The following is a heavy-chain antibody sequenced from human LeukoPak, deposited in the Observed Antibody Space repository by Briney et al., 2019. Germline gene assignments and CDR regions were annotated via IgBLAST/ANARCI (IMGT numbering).Heavy chain of an antibody. Sequence: PGGSLRLSCAASGFTFSSYAMSWVRQAPGKGLEWVSAISGSGGSTYYADSVKGRFTISRDNSKNTLYLQMNSLRAEDTAVYYCAKRRVYYDSSGLDYWGQGTLVTVSS. V-gene: IGHV3-23*01. D-gene: IGHD3-22*01. J-gene: IGHJ4*02. CDR3: AKRRVYYDSSGLDY. CDR2: ISGSGGST. CDR1: GFTFSSYA.